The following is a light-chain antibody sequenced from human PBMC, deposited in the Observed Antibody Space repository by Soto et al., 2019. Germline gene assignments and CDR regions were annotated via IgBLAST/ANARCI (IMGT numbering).Light chain of an antibody. CDR2: AAS. Sequence: DIQMTQSPSSVSASVGDRFVITCRASQDISNYLAWYQQKPGDAPELLIYAASRLKRGVPSRFSGSGSGTDFTLIIDSLQPEDFATYYCQQADIFPLPFGGGTKVEI. V-gene: IGKV1-12*01. J-gene: IGKJ4*01. CDR1: QDISNY. CDR3: QQADIFPLP.